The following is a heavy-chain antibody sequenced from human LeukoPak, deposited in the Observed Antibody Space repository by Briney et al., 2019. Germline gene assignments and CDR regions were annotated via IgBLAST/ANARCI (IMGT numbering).Heavy chain of an antibody. V-gene: IGHV4-39*01. CDR2: IYYSGST. J-gene: IGHJ5*02. CDR3: ARRVARYSYYWFDP. CDR1: GGSISSSSYY. Sequence: SETLSLTCTVSGGSISSSSYYWGWIRQPPGKGLEWIGSIYYSGSTYYNPSLKSRVTISVDTSKNQFSLKLSSVTAADTAVYYCARRVARYSYYWFDPWGQGTLVTVSS. D-gene: IGHD5-18*01.